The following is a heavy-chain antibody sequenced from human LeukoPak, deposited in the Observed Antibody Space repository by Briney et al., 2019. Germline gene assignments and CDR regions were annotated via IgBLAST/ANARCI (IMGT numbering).Heavy chain of an antibody. J-gene: IGHJ6*02. CDR2: INPNSGGT. Sequence: ASVKVSCKASGYTFTGYYMHWVRQAPGQGLEWMGWINPNSGGTNYAQKFQGRVTMTRDTSISTAYMELSRLRSDDTAVCYCARDSERLQQYYYYGMDVWGQGTTVTVSS. V-gene: IGHV1-2*02. CDR3: ARDSERLQQYYYYGMDV. CDR1: GYTFTGYY. D-gene: IGHD4-4*01.